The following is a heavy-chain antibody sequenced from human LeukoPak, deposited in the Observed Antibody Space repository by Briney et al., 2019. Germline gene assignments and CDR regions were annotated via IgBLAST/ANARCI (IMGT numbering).Heavy chain of an antibody. CDR1: GFTLSGYS. CDR2: ISSSSSYI. D-gene: IGHD3-22*01. V-gene: IGHV3-21*01. J-gene: IGHJ3*02. CDR3: ARAKYDSSGYYYSGFDI. Sequence: PGGSLRLSCAASGFTLSGYSMNWVRQAPGKGLEWVSSISSSSSYIYYADSVKGRFTISRDNAKKSMYLQMNSLRAEDTAVYYCARAKYDSSGYYYSGFDIWGRGTMVTVSS.